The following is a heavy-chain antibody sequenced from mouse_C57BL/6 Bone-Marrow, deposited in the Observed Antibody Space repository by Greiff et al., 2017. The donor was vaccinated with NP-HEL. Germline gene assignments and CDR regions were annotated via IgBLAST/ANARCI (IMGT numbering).Heavy chain of an antibody. Sequence: VQLKESVAELVRPGASVKLSCTASGFNIKNTYMHWVKQRPEQGLEWIGRIDPANGNTKYAPKFQGQATITADTSSNTAYLQLSSLTSEDAAIYDCYRGPFFAYWDQGTLVTVSA. J-gene: IGHJ3*01. CDR2: IDPANGNT. CDR3: YRGPFFAY. V-gene: IGHV14-3*01. CDR1: GFNIKNTY.